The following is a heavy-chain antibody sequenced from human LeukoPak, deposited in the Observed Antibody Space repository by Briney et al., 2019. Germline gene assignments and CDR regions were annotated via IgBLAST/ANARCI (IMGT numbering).Heavy chain of an antibody. Sequence: GWSLRLSCAASGFTFSSCAMTWVRQAPGKGLEWVASITGDGTRTYYTDSVKGRFTISRDNSKNTLYLQMSSLRADETAIYYCASRPRADMGPLDYWGQGTLVTVST. CDR3: ASRPRADMGPLDY. CDR1: GFTFSSCA. CDR2: ITGDGTRT. J-gene: IGHJ4*02. D-gene: IGHD1-14*01. V-gene: IGHV3-23*01.